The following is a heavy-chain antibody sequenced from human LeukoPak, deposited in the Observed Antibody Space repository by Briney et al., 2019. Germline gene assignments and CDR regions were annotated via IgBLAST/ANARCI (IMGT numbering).Heavy chain of an antibody. V-gene: IGHV4-4*07. CDR2: IYTSGST. J-gene: IGHJ4*02. Sequence: SETLSLTCTVSGGSISSYYWSWIRQPAGKGLEWIGRIYTSGSTNYNPSLKSRVTMSVDTSKNQFSLKLSSVTAADTAVYYCARGVSSIAARPVDYWGQGTLVTVSS. D-gene: IGHD6-6*01. CDR3: ARGVSSIAARPVDY. CDR1: GGSISSYY.